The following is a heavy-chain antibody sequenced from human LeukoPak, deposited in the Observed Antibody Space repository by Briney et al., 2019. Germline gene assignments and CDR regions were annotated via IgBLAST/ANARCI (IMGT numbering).Heavy chain of an antibody. CDR1: GYTFTSYF. CDR3: ARGNVVSAAGDY. J-gene: IGHJ4*02. CDR2: SNPSGGST. Sequence: ASVKVSYKACGYTFTSYFMLWVRQAPGQGLEWMGISNPSGGSTSYEQKFQGRVTMTRDTSASTAYMELSSLRSEDTAVYYCARGNVVSAAGDYWGQGTLVTVSS. D-gene: IGHD6-13*01. V-gene: IGHV1-46*01.